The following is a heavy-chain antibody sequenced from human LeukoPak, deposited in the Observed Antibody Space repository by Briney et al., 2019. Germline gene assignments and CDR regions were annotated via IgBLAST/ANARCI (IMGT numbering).Heavy chain of an antibody. CDR1: GYTFTGYY. Sequence: ASVKVSCKASGYTFTGYYIHWVRQAPGRGLEWVGGINPNSDVTNYAQEFRGRVTMTRDTSISTAYMELSSLRSDDTAVYYCAREGGFDYDSRGYLDYWRQGTLVTVSS. D-gene: IGHD3-22*01. CDR2: INPNSDVT. J-gene: IGHJ4*02. CDR3: AREGGFDYDSRGYLDY. V-gene: IGHV1-2*02.